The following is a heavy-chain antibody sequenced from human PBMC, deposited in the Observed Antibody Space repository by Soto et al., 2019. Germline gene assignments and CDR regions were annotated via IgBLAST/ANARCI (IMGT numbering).Heavy chain of an antibody. J-gene: IGHJ6*02. CDR2: IPRSGNAI. V-gene: IGHV3-48*01. D-gene: IGHD5-18*01. CDR3: AKEWIQLWLDLMDV. CDR1: GFSFSSYS. Sequence: PGGSLRLSCAASGFSFSSYSMNWVRQAPGKGLEWISYIPRSGNAIYADSVKGRFTISRDNAKSSLYLQMNSLRAEDTAVYYCAKEWIQLWLDLMDVWGQGTTVTVSS.